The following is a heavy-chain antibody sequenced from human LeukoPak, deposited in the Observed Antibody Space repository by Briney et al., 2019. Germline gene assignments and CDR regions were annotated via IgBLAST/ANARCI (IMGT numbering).Heavy chain of an antibody. CDR1: GFTFDDYA. D-gene: IGHD2-2*01. CDR2: ISWNSGSI. Sequence: GGSLRLSCAASGFTFDDYAMHWVRQAPGKGLEWVSGISWNSGSIGYADSVKGRFTISRDNAKNSLYLQMNSLRAEDMALYYCAKSNSYCSSTSCYGGYFDYWGQGTLVTVSS. CDR3: AKSNSYCSSTSCYGGYFDY. V-gene: IGHV3-9*03. J-gene: IGHJ4*02.